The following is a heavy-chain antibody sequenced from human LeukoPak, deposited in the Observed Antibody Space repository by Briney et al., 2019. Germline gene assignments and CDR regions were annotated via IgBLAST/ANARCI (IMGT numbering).Heavy chain of an antibody. CDR3: ARASDISWPFDS. D-gene: IGHD6-13*01. J-gene: IGHJ5*02. Sequence: EASVKVSCKTSGYSFSNYGIIWVRQAPGQGLEWMGWISAKNGNTKNSQRVRGRVTMTTDSSTNIAYLELRSLRSDDTAVYYCARASDISWPFDSWGQGTLVTVSS. V-gene: IGHV1-18*01. CDR2: ISAKNGNT. CDR1: GYSFSNYG.